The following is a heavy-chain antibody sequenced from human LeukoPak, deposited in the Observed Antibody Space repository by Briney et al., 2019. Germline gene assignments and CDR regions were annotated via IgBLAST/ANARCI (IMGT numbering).Heavy chain of an antibody. CDR3: VRHLGRARDTGSWPFEH. D-gene: IGHD6-13*01. CDR1: GYTFTSYW. Sequence: GESLKISCKGSGYTFTSYWIGWVRQMPGKGLEWMGIIYPGDSDTRYSPSFQGQVTIPVDKSISTAYLQWSSLKASDTAMYYCVRHLGRARDTGSWPFEHWGQGTLVTVSS. CDR2: IYPGDSDT. J-gene: IGHJ4*02. V-gene: IGHV5-51*01.